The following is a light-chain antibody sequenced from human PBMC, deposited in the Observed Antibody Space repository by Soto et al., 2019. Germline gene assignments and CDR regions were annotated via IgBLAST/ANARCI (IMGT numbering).Light chain of an antibody. CDR2: AAS. V-gene: IGKV1-9*01. CDR1: QGISSY. J-gene: IGKJ5*01. Sequence: IQLTQSPSSLSASVGDRVTITCRASQGISSYLAWYQQKPGKAPKLLIYAASTLQSGVPSRFSGSGSGTAFTLTNSSLQPEDFATYYCQQLNSYPHTFGQGTRLEI. CDR3: QQLNSYPHT.